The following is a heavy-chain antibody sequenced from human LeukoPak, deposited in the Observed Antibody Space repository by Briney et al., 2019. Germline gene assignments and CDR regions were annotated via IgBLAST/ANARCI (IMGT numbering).Heavy chain of an antibody. V-gene: IGHV3-21*01. CDR1: GFTFSSYS. D-gene: IGHD2-21*02. J-gene: IGHJ4*02. Sequence: TGGSLRLSCAASGFTFSSYSMNWVRQAPGKGLEWVSSISSSSSYIYYADSVKGRFTTSRDNAKNSLYLQMNSLRAEDTAVYYCARTVGDYTPGGFDYWGQGTLVTVSS. CDR3: ARTVGDYTPGGFDY. CDR2: ISSSSSYI.